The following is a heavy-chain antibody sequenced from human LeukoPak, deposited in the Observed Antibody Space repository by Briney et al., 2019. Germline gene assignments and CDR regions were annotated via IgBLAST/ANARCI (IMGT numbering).Heavy chain of an antibody. D-gene: IGHD3-22*01. V-gene: IGHV3-53*01. J-gene: IGHJ4*02. CDR3: ARLGGYYDSSGYSGADYFDY. CDR1: GFTASSNY. Sequence: GGSLRLSCAASGFTASSNYMSWVRRAPGKGLEWVSVIYSGGSTYYADSVEGRFTISRDNSKNTLYLQMNSLRAEDTAVYYCARLGGYYDSSGYSGADYFDYWGQGTLVTVSS. CDR2: IYSGGST.